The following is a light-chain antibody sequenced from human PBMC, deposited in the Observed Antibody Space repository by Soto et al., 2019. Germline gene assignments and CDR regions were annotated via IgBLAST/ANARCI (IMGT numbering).Light chain of an antibody. J-gene: IGLJ3*02. CDR1: SSDIGGYNY. V-gene: IGLV2-8*01. CDR2: EVS. Sequence: QSVLTQPPSASGSPGQSVTISCTGTSSDIGGYNYASWYQQHPGKAPKLMIYEVSKRPSGVPDRFSGSKSGNTASLTVSGLQAEDEADYYCSSYAGSNNWVFGGGTKVTVL. CDR3: SSYAGSNNWV.